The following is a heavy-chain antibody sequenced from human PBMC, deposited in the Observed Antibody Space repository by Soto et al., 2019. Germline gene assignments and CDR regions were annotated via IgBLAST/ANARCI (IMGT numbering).Heavy chain of an antibody. CDR3: ARGPGP. CDR1: GFSISSGCYS. V-gene: IGHV4-30-2*01. Sequence: SQTMSLTCAFAGFSISSGCYSWSWIRQPPGKGLEWIGYIYHSGSTYYNPSLKSRVTISVDRSKNQFSLKLSSGTAADTAGYYCARGPGPWGQGTLVTVS. CDR2: IYHSGST. J-gene: IGHJ5*02.